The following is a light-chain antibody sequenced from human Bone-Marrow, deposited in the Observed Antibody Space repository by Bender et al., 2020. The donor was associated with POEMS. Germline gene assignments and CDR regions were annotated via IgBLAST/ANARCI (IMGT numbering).Light chain of an antibody. Sequence: QSALTQSASVSGSPGQSITISCTGTSSDVGSYDLVSWYQQHPGRAPRLLIYDVSKRPSGVPDRFSASKSGTSASLAITGLQSDDEAIYFCVAWDASLNGWVFGGGTKLTVL. V-gene: IGLV2-14*02. CDR1: SSDVGSYDL. J-gene: IGLJ3*02. CDR2: DVS. CDR3: VAWDASLNGWV.